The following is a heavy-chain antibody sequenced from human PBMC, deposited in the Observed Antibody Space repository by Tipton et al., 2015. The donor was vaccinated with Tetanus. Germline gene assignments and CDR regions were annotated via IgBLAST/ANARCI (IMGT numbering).Heavy chain of an antibody. V-gene: IGHV4-28*03. D-gene: IGHD3-3*01. CDR2: IYYSGRT. Sequence: TLSLTCSVSGHSVSSTNWWGWIRQPPGKGLEWIGYIYYSGRTYYNPSLKSRVTMSVDTSKNQFSLNLNSVTAADTAVYYCARGAGGLGVGYNYGMDVWGQGTTVTVSS. CDR1: GHSVSSTNW. J-gene: IGHJ6*01. CDR3: ARGAGGLGVGYNYGMDV.